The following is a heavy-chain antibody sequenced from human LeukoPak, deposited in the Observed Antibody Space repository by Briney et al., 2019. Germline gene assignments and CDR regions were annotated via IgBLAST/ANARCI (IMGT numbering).Heavy chain of an antibody. J-gene: IGHJ4*02. Sequence: SETLSLTCTVSGGSISSYYWSWIRQPPGKGLEWIGYIYYSGSTNYNPSLKRRVTISVDTSKNQFSLKLSSVTAADTAVYYCARHRYSSSWSYFDYWGQGTLVTVSS. CDR2: IYYSGST. CDR3: ARHRYSSSWSYFDY. V-gene: IGHV4-59*08. CDR1: GGSISSYY. D-gene: IGHD6-13*01.